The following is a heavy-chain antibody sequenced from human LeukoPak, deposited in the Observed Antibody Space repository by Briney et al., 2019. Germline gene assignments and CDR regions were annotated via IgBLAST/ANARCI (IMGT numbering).Heavy chain of an antibody. J-gene: IGHJ3*02. D-gene: IGHD2-21*01. CDR1: GFTFSVYA. CDR3: ARDFRIVGATDSFDM. Sequence: GGSLRLSCAASGFTFSVYAMHWVRQAPGKGLEWVAVISHAGSDKYYGDSVKGRFTISGDNSKNTLYLQVSGLTAEDTARYYCARDFRIVGATDSFDMWGQGTMITVSS. CDR2: ISHAGSDK. V-gene: IGHV3-30*14.